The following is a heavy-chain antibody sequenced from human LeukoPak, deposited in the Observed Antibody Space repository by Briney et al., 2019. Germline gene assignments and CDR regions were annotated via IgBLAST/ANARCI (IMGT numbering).Heavy chain of an antibody. CDR3: ARGSIAAAGDTPFDY. Sequence: SETLSLTCNVSGGSISGYHWSWIRQPPGKGLEWLGYIYYSGSSNYNPSLKSRVTMSADTSKNQFSLKLSSVTAADTAVYYCARGSIAAAGDTPFDYWGQGTLVTVSS. CDR1: GGSISGYH. CDR2: IYYSGSS. D-gene: IGHD6-13*01. V-gene: IGHV4-59*01. J-gene: IGHJ4*02.